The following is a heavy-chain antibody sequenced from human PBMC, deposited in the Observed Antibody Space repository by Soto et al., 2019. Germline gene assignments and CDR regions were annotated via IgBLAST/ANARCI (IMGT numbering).Heavy chain of an antibody. D-gene: IGHD3-3*02. J-gene: IGHJ6*02. V-gene: IGHV1-18*04. CDR1: GYTFTSDG. CDR2: ISAYNGNT. Sequence: GASVKVSFKAAGYTFTSDGISWVRQAPGQGLEWMGWISAYNGNTNYAQKLQGRVTMTTDTSTSTAYMELRSLRSDDTAVYYCARDLSLGHGTYGMDVWGQGTTVTVSS. CDR3: ARDLSLGHGTYGMDV.